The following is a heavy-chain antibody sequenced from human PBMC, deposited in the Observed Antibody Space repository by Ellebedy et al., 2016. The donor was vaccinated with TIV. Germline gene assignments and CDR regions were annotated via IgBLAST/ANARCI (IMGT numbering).Heavy chain of an antibody. CDR2: ISGSGGST. Sequence: GESLKISCAASGFTFSSYAMSWVRQAPGKGLEWVSAISGSGGSTYYADSVKGRFTISRDNSKNTLYLQMNSLRAEDTAVYYCAKRRTYSSSSPFDYWGQGTLVTVSS. CDR1: GFTFSSYA. V-gene: IGHV3-23*01. J-gene: IGHJ4*02. CDR3: AKRRTYSSSSPFDY. D-gene: IGHD6-6*01.